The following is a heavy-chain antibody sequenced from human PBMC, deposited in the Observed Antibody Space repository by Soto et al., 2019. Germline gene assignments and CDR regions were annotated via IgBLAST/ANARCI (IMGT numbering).Heavy chain of an antibody. CDR1: GDFNTNFY. Sequence: SETLSLTCTVSGDFNTNFYWSWIRQSPGKGLEWMGFIYSSGSTRYNPSLKSRITMSLDTSKNQFSLRLSSVAAADTAVYYCAGGIAARPLGYWGQGTLVTVSS. D-gene: IGHD6-6*01. CDR2: IYSSGST. V-gene: IGHV4-59*12. J-gene: IGHJ4*02. CDR3: AGGIAARPLGY.